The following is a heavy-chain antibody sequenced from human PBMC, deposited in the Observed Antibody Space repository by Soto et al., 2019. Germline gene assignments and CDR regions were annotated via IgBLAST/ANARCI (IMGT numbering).Heavy chain of an antibody. Sequence: QVTLKESGPVLVKPTETLTLTCTVSGFSLSNAKMGVSWIRQPPGKALEWLAHIFSNDEKSYSTALKTRLTLSKETAKSQVVLSMTNVEPVDTATYYCVRFAYAGFQDWLFLDYWGQGALVTVSS. J-gene: IGHJ4*02. CDR3: VRFAYAGFQDWLFLDY. CDR1: GFSLSNAKMG. CDR2: IFSNDEK. V-gene: IGHV2-26*01. D-gene: IGHD3-9*01.